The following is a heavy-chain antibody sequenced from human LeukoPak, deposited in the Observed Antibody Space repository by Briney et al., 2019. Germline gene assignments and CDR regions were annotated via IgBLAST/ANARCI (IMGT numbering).Heavy chain of an antibody. V-gene: IGHV3-48*01. Sequence: GGSLGLSCAASGFTFSSYSMNWVRQAPGKGLEWVSYISSSSSTIYYADSVKGRFTISRDNAKNSLYLQMNSLRAEDTAVYYCARGRYSSSSGDFDYWGQGTLVTVSS. CDR2: ISSSSSTI. J-gene: IGHJ4*02. CDR3: ARGRYSSSSGDFDY. D-gene: IGHD6-6*01. CDR1: GFTFSSYS.